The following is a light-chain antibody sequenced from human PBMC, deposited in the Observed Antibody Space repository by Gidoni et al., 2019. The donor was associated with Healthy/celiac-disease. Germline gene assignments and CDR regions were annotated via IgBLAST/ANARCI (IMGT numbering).Light chain of an antibody. J-gene: IGKJ1*01. CDR2: GAS. CDR1: QSVNSN. Sequence: EIVMTQSPATLSVSPGERATLSCRASQSVNSNLDWYQQKPGQAPRLLIYGASTRATGIPARFSGSGSGTEFTLTISSLQSEDFAVYYCQQYNNWPPWTFGQGTKVEIK. CDR3: QQYNNWPPWT. V-gene: IGKV3-15*01.